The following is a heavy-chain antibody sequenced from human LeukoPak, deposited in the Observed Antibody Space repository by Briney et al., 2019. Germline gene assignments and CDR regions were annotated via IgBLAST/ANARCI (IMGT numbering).Heavy chain of an antibody. CDR1: GVSISSGSYY. D-gene: IGHD3-10*01. J-gene: IGHJ5*02. V-gene: IGHV4-61*02. Sequence: KPSQTLSLTCTVSGVSISSGSYYWSWIRQPAGKGLEWIGRIYTSGSTNYNPSLKSRVTISVDTSKNQFSLKLSSVTAADTAVYYCAGVWFGELSSWFDPWGQGTLVTVSS. CDR2: IYTSGST. CDR3: AGVWFGELSSWFDP.